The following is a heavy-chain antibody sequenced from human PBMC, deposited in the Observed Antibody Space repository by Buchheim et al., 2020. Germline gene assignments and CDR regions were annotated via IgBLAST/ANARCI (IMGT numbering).Heavy chain of an antibody. J-gene: IGHJ4*02. CDR3: AGPYSNRVYFDY. CDR2: ISYDGSNK. Sequence: QVQLVESGGGVVQPGRSLRLSCAASGFTFSSYGMHWVRQAPGKGLEWVAVISYDGSNKYYADSVKGRFTISRDNSKNTLYRQMNSLRAEDTAVYYCAGPYSNRVYFDYWGQGTL. V-gene: IGHV3-30*03. D-gene: IGHD4-11*01. CDR1: GFTFSSYG.